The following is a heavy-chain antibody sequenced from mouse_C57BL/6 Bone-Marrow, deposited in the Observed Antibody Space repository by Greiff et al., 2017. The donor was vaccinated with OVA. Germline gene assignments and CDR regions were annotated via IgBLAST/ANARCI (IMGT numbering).Heavy chain of an antibody. V-gene: IGHV7-1*01. CDR3: ARDAEFGYYYAMDY. CDR2: SRNKANDYTT. J-gene: IGHJ4*01. CDR1: GFTFSDFY. Sequence: EVMLVESGGGLVQSGRSLRLSCATSGFTFSDFYMEWVRQAPGKGLEWIAASRNKANDYTTEYSASVKGRFIVSRDTSQSILYLQMNALRAEDTAIYYCARDAEFGYYYAMDYWGQGTSVTVSS.